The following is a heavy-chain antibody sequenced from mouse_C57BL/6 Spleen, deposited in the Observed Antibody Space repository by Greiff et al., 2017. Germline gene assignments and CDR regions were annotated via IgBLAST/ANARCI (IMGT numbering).Heavy chain of an antibody. CDR3: ARWDGSSFYIDY. Sequence: EVQLQESGPELVKPGASVKISCKASGYSFTDYNMNWVKQSPGKSLEWIGVINPNYGTTSYNQKFKGKATLTVDQSSSTAYMQLNSLTSEDSAVDYCARWDGSSFYIDYWGQGTTLTVSS. D-gene: IGHD1-1*01. CDR1: GYSFTDYN. V-gene: IGHV1-39*01. J-gene: IGHJ2*01. CDR2: INPNYGTT.